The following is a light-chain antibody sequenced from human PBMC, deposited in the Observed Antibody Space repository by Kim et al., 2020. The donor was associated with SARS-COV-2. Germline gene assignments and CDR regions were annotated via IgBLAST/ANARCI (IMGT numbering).Light chain of an antibody. J-gene: IGLJ3*02. CDR3: QSYDPATHWV. CDR1: SDSIVRNC. CDR2: DDN. V-gene: IGLV6-57*02. Sequence: KTVPISCTGNSDSIVRNCVQWYQQRPGSAPTTVIYDDNQRPSGVPARFSASVDTSSNSASLTISGLRTEDEADYYCQSYDPATHWVFGGGTQLTVL.